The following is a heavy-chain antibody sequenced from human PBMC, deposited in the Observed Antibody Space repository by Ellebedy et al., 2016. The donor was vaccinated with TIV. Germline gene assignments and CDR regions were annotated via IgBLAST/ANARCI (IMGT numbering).Heavy chain of an antibody. D-gene: IGHD3-16*01. V-gene: IGHV3-9*01. CDR2: ISWNSGSI. CDR3: AKELVWGGSFLRAFDI. J-gene: IGHJ3*02. Sequence: GGSLRLSCAASGFTFDDYAMHWVRQAPGKGLEWVSGISWNSGSIGYADSVKGRFTISRDNAKNSLYLQMNSLRAEDTALYYCAKELVWGGSFLRAFDIWGQGTMVTVSS. CDR1: GFTFDDYA.